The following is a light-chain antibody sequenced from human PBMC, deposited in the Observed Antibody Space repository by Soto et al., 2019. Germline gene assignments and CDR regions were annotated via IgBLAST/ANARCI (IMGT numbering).Light chain of an antibody. Sequence: DIVMTQSPDSLALSLGERATINCKSSQSVFYDSNNMNYLAWYHQRPGQPPKLLIYWASTRQSGVPDRISGSGSGTDFTLTISSLQADDVGVYYCQQHYSSPYTFGQGTKLEI. CDR3: QQHYSSPYT. J-gene: IGKJ2*01. V-gene: IGKV4-1*01. CDR2: WAS. CDR1: QSVFYDSNNMNY.